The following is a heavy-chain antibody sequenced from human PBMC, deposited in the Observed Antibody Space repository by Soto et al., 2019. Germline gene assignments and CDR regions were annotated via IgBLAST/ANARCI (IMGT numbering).Heavy chain of an antibody. CDR2: ISGYNGDT. V-gene: IGHV1-18*01. CDR3: AKNGQPPYYYYGLDV. D-gene: IGHD2-8*01. Sequence: QGHLVQSGAEVKKPGASVKVSCKASGYTFTRYGISWVRQAPGQGLEWMGWISGYNGDTNYAQNLQERGSMTIDTSTNTAYMELRSLTSDDTAVYYCAKNGQPPYYYYGLDVWGQGTTVTVSS. J-gene: IGHJ6*02. CDR1: GYTFTRYG.